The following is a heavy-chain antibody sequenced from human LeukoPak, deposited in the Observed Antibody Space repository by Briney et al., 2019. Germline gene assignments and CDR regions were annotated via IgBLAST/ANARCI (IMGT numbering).Heavy chain of an antibody. CDR3: ARDIGDYDFWSGYGMEV. Sequence: ASVKVSCKASGYTFTAFYIYWVRQAPGQGLEWMAWINPNSGGTNYTQKSQGRVTMTSDTSIATAYMELSRLKSDDTAVYYCARDIGDYDFWSGYGMEVWGQGTTVTVSS. D-gene: IGHD3-3*01. CDR1: GYTFTAFY. J-gene: IGHJ6*02. CDR2: INPNSGGT. V-gene: IGHV1-2*02.